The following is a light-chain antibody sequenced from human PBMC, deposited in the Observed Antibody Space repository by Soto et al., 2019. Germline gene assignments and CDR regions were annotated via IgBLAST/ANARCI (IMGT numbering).Light chain of an antibody. CDR1: QSVSSSY. CDR2: GAS. J-gene: IGKJ1*01. V-gene: IGKV3-20*01. Sequence: EXVLTQSPGTLSLSPGERATLSCRASQSVSSSYLAWYQQKPGQAPRLLIYGASSRATGIPDRFSGSGSGTDFTLTISRLEPEDFAVYYCQKYGSSPRTFGQGTKVDIK. CDR3: QKYGSSPRT.